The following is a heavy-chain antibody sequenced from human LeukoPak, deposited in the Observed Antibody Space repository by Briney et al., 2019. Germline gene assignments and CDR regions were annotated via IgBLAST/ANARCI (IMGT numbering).Heavy chain of an antibody. D-gene: IGHD2-15*01. CDR1: GGSFSGYY. Sequence: PSETLSLTCAVYGGSFSGYYWSWIRQPPGKGLEWIGEINHSGSTNYNPSLKSRVTISVETSKNQLSLKLSSVTAADSAVYYCARIYCSGGSCRYYFDYWGQRTLVTVSS. CDR3: ARIYCSGGSCRYYFDY. V-gene: IGHV4-34*01. J-gene: IGHJ4*02. CDR2: INHSGST.